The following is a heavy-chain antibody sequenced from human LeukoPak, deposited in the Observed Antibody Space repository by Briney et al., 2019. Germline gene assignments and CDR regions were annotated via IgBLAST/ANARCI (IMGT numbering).Heavy chain of an antibody. Sequence: GRSLRLSCAASGFTFSSYAMSWVRQAPGKGLEWVSAISGSGGSTYYADSVKGRFTISRDNSKNTLYLQMNSLRAEDTAVYYCAKDGTYDFWSGYLFDYWGQGTLVTVSS. CDR2: ISGSGGST. D-gene: IGHD3-3*01. CDR3: AKDGTYDFWSGYLFDY. V-gene: IGHV3-23*01. CDR1: GFTFSSYA. J-gene: IGHJ4*02.